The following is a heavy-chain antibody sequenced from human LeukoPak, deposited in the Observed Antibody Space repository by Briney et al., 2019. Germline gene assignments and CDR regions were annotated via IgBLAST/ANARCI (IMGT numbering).Heavy chain of an antibody. D-gene: IGHD3-16*02. Sequence: SETLSLTCTVSGGSFSTSSYCWGWIRQPPGKGLEWIGTIYYSGRTNYNPSLKSRVTISVDTSKNQFSLKLSSVTAADTAVYYCARHYHTDVQASFGYWGPGTLVTVSS. CDR2: IYYSGRT. CDR1: GGSFSTSSYC. J-gene: IGHJ4*02. V-gene: IGHV4-39*01. CDR3: ARHYHTDVQASFGY.